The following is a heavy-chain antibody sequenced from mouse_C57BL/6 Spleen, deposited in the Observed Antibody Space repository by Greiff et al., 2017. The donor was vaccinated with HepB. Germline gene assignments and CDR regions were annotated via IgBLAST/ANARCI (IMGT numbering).Heavy chain of an antibody. Sequence: QVQLQQSGAELVRPGSSVKLSCKASGYTFTSYWMDWVKQRPGQGLEWIGNIYPSDSETHYNQKFKDKATLTVDKSSSTAYMQLSSLTSEDSAVYYCARRDSSGYVGYYAMDYWGQGTSVTVSS. D-gene: IGHD3-2*02. J-gene: IGHJ4*01. CDR3: ARRDSSGYVGYYAMDY. V-gene: IGHV1-61*01. CDR1: GYTFTSYW. CDR2: IYPSDSET.